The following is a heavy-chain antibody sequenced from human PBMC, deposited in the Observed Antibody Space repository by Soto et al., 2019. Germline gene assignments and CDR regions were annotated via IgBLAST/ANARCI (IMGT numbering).Heavy chain of an antibody. D-gene: IGHD3-16*01. CDR1: GASITSGGSY. Sequence: QVRLQESGPGPVKPSQTLSLSCTVSGASITSGGSYWTWIRQQPGKGLEWLGYIYYSGSTKYNPSFNSRVTMSLDTSKNLFSLRLNSVTAADTAVYYCVTNRGDYDGSFFAHWGQGTLVTVSS. CDR3: VTNRGDYDGSFFAH. CDR2: IYYSGST. V-gene: IGHV4-31*04. J-gene: IGHJ4*02.